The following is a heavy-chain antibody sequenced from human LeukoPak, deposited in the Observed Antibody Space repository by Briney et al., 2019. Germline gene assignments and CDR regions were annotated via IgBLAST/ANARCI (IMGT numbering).Heavy chain of an antibody. D-gene: IGHD3-9*01. Sequence: GASVKLSCKASGYTFTGYYMHWVRQAPGQGLEWMGWINPNSGGTNYAQKFQGRVTMTRDTSISTAYMELSRLRSDDTAVYYCAREYYDILTGYSAHIVWFDPWGQGTLVTVSS. J-gene: IGHJ5*02. CDR2: INPNSGGT. CDR3: AREYYDILTGYSAHIVWFDP. V-gene: IGHV1-2*02. CDR1: GYTFTGYY.